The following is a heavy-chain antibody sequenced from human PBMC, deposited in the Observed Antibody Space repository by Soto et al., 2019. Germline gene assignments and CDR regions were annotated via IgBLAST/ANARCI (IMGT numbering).Heavy chain of an antibody. V-gene: IGHV4-30-2*01. CDR2: IYHSGST. Sequence: SETLSLTCAVSGGSIRSGGYSWSWIRQPPGKGLEWIGNIYHSGSTYYSPSLRSRVTISVDRSKNQFSLKLSSVTAADTAVYYCPRMFSNLWHYFESWGQGTLVTVYS. D-gene: IGHD1-7*01. CDR3: PRMFSNLWHYFES. J-gene: IGHJ4*02. CDR1: GGSIRSGGYS.